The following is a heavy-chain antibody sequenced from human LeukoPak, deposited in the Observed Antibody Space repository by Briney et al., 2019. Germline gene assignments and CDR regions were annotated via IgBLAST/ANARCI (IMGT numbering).Heavy chain of an antibody. D-gene: IGHD1-7*01. J-gene: IGHJ6*03. CDR3: AREPVFRWNYVGTMDV. CDR1: GFTFSSYS. CDR2: ISSSSSTI. V-gene: IGHV3-48*01. Sequence: PGGSLRLSCAASGFTFSSYSMNWVRQAPGKGLEWVSYISSSSSTIYYADSVKGRFTISRDNAKNSLYLQMNSLRAEDTAVYYCAREPVFRWNYVGTMDVWGKGTTVTVSS.